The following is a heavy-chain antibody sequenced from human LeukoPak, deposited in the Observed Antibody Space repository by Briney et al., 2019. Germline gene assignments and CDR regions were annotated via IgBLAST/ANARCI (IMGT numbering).Heavy chain of an antibody. Sequence: PGGSLRLSCAASGFTFSSYGMHWVRQAPGKGLEWVAFIRYDGSNKYYADSVKGRFTITRDNSKNTLYLQMNSLRAEDTAVYYCGKDSSSWYGGLNNWFDPWGQGTLVTVSS. CDR3: GKDSSSWYGGLNNWFDP. J-gene: IGHJ5*02. CDR2: IRYDGSNK. CDR1: GFTFSSYG. D-gene: IGHD6-13*01. V-gene: IGHV3-30*02.